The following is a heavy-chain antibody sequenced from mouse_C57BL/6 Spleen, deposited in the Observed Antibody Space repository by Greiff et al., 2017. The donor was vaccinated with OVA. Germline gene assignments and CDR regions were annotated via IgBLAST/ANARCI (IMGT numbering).Heavy chain of an antibody. V-gene: IGHV1-72*01. CDR1: GYTFTSYW. CDR3: ARSEIPTVVAHWYFDV. D-gene: IGHD1-1*01. CDR2: IDTNSGGT. Sequence: QVQLQQPGAELVKPGASVKLSCKASGYTFTSYWMHWVKQRPGRGLEWIGRIDTNSGGTKYNEKFKSKATLTVDKPSSTAYMQLSSLTSEDSAVYYCARSEIPTVVAHWYFDVWGTGTTVTVSS. J-gene: IGHJ1*03.